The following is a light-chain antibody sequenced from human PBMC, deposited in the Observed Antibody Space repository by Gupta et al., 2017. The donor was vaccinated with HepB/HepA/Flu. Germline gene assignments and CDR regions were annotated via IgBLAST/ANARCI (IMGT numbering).Light chain of an antibody. CDR3: PVSASRLEHQV. J-gene: IGLJ2*01. CDR1: NIGSKS. Sequence: SYVLTQPPSVSVAPGKTARITCGGNNIGSKSVQWYQQKAGQAPVLVCKYDTDRPSGIPERFSGSNTGATEKLNLTSVEAGDKPDVAGPVSASRLEHQVFGRGTKLTVL. CDR2: YDT. V-gene: IGLV3-21*04.